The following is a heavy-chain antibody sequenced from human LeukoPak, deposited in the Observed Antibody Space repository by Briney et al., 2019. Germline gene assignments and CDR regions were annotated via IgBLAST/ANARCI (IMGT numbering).Heavy chain of an antibody. CDR1: SNFA. D-gene: IGHD3-22*01. CDR2: IRGRGGST. Sequence: GGSLRLSCAASSNFAMSWVRQAPGKALEWVSAIRGRGGSTTYADSVKSRFTISRDNTNNTLYLQMNNLRAEDTAVYYCAKFPDSTGYYYPFDYWGQGTLVPVSS. J-gene: IGHJ4*02. V-gene: IGHV3-23*01. CDR3: AKFPDSTGYYYPFDY.